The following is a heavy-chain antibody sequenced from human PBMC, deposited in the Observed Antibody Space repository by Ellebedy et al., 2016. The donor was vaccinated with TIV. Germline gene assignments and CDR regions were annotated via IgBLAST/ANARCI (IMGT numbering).Heavy chain of an antibody. CDR1: GYTFTGYY. J-gene: IGHJ5*02. Sequence: ASVKVSCKASGYTFTGYYMHWVRQAPGQGLEWLGWISPNTGVTHFAQKFQGKVTVTRDTSINTVYMELSGLRSDDTAVYYCARSSGFYGAGTDYWFDPWGQGTLVTVSS. V-gene: IGHV1-2*02. CDR2: ISPNTGVT. CDR3: ARSSGFYGAGTDYWFDP. D-gene: IGHD3-10*01.